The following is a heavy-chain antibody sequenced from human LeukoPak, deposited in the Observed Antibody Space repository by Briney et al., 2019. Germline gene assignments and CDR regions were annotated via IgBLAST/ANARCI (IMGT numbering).Heavy chain of an antibody. Sequence: GESLKISCKGSGYIFTHNWIGWVRQMPGKGLEWMGIIYPGDSDTRYSPSFEGQVTISVDKSISTAYLQWSSLKASDTAMYYCARQTRDGSGSRGYSFDFWGQGTLATVSS. CDR3: ARQTRDGSGSRGYSFDF. J-gene: IGHJ4*02. CDR2: IYPGDSDT. CDR1: GYIFTHNW. D-gene: IGHD3-10*01. V-gene: IGHV5-51*01.